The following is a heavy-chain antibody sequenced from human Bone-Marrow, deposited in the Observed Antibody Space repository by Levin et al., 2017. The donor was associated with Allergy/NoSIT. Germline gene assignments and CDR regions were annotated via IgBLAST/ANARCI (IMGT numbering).Heavy chain of an antibody. V-gene: IGHV3-11*01. CDR2: ISSSGTTT. D-gene: IGHD2-21*02. J-gene: IGHJ5*02. CDR3: ARANYCGGGCYYWFDP. Sequence: GGSLRLSCVGSGFRFSDYYMNWIRQAPGKGLEWVSFISSSGTTTNYADSVKGRFTISRDNAKNSLYLQMNSLGAEDTAVYYCARANYCGGGCYYWFDPWGQGTLVTVSS. CDR1: GFRFSDYY.